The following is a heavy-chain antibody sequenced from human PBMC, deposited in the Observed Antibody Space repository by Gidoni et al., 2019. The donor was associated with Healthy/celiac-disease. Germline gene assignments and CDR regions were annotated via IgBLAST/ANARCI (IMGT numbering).Heavy chain of an antibody. Sequence: EVQLVESGGGLVKPGGSVELSCAASGFPFSSHSMNRVRQAPGKGLEWVSSISSSSSYIYYADSVKGRFTISRDNAKNSLYLQMNSLRAEDTAVYYCARAGSGSRYYYYYMDVWGKGTTVTVSS. CDR1: GFPFSSHS. V-gene: IGHV3-21*01. CDR2: ISSSSSYI. J-gene: IGHJ6*03. D-gene: IGHD3-10*01. CDR3: ARAGSGSRYYYYYMDV.